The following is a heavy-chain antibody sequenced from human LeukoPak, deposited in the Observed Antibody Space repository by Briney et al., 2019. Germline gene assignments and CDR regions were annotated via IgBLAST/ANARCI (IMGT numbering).Heavy chain of an antibody. CDR1: GGSISSYY. D-gene: IGHD2-2*01. CDR2: ISHSGST. Sequence: SETLSLTCTVSGGSISSYYWSWIRQPPGKGLEWIGYISHSGSTNYNPSLKSRVTISLDTSKSQFSLRLSSVTAADTAVYYCAGGVCTSSSCYAGDYGMDVWGQGTTVTVS. CDR3: AGGVCTSSSCYAGDYGMDV. V-gene: IGHV4-59*08. J-gene: IGHJ6*02.